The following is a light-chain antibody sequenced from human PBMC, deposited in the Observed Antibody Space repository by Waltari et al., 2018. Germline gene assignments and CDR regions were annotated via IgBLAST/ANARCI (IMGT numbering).Light chain of an antibody. CDR3: CSFAGTYTI. CDR1: SSDIGGYNY. Sequence: QSALTQPRSVSGSPGQSVTISCTGTSSDIGGYNYVSWYQQHPGKAPKLMISDVSERPSGVPDRFSVSKSGNTASLTISGLQAEDEADYYCCSFAGTYTIFGGGTRLTVL. CDR2: DVS. V-gene: IGLV2-11*01. J-gene: IGLJ2*01.